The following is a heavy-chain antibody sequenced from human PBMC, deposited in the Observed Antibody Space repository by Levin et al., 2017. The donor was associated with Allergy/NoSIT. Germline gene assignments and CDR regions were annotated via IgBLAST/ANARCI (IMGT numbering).Heavy chain of an antibody. CDR3: ARGYCSGGSCYFDY. Sequence: GGSLRLSCAASGFTFSSYAMHWVRQAPGKGLEWVAVISYDGSNKYYADSVKGRFTISRDNSKNTLYLQMNSLRAEDTAVYYCARGYCSGGSCYFDYWGQGTLVTVSS. D-gene: IGHD2-15*01. CDR1: GFTFSSYA. CDR2: ISYDGSNK. V-gene: IGHV3-30-3*01. J-gene: IGHJ4*02.